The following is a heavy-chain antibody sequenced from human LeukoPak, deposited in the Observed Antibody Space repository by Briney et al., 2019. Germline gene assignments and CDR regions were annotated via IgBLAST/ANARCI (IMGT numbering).Heavy chain of an antibody. V-gene: IGHV4-31*03. CDR2: IYYSGST. J-gene: IGHJ6*02. Sequence: SQTLSLTCTVSGGSISSGGYYWSWIRQHPGKGLEWIGYIYYSGSTYYNPSLKSRVTISVDTSKNQFSLKLSSVTAADTAVYYCARARGGPQAYYYYGMDVWGQGTTVTVSS. D-gene: IGHD3-16*01. CDR1: GGSISSGGYY. CDR3: ARARGGPQAYYYYGMDV.